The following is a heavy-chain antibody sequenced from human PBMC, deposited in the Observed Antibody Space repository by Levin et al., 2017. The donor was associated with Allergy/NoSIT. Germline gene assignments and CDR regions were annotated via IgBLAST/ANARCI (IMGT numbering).Heavy chain of an antibody. CDR1: GFTFSSYP. V-gene: IGHV3-21*01. D-gene: IGHD5-24*01. J-gene: IGHJ3*02. CDR2: ISTTSIYI. CDR3: ARDFRDGYNNDAFDI. Sequence: GGSLRLSCSASGFTFSSYPMNWVRQAPGKGLEWVSSISTTSIYIYYADSLRGRFTISRDNAKNSLYLQMNSLRAEDTAVYYCARDFRDGYNNDAFDIWGQGTVVTVSS.